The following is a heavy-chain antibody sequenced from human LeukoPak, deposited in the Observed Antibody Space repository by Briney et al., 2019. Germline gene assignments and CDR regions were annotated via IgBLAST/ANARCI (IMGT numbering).Heavy chain of an antibody. CDR3: AKAFGTNGYFQLPIDF. CDR1: GFNFKNYG. J-gene: IGHJ4*02. D-gene: IGHD2-8*01. CDR2: ISGSAGTT. Sequence: PGGTLRLSCAASGFNFKNYGMSWVRQAPGKGLEWVSDISGSAGTTHYADSVKGRFTISRDNSRNTLYLQLNDLRAEDTAIYYCAKAFGTNGYFQLPIDFWGQGTLVTVSS. V-gene: IGHV3-23*01.